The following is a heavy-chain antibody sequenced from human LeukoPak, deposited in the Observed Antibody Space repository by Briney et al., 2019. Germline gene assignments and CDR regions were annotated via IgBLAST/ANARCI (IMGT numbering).Heavy chain of an antibody. CDR1: GFTFSSYE. CDR2: ISSGAASI. Sequence: PGGSLRLSCSASGFTFSSYETNWVRQAPGKGLEWVSSISSGAASIYYTDSVQGRFTISRDNAKNSLYLQMNSPRAEDTAVYYCARPLTTVGPVDYWGQGTLVTVSS. CDR3: ARPLTTVGPVDY. J-gene: IGHJ4*02. D-gene: IGHD4-11*01. V-gene: IGHV3-48*03.